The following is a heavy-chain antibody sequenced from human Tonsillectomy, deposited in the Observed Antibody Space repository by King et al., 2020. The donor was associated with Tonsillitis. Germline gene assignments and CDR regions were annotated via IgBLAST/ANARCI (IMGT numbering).Heavy chain of an antibody. CDR3: ARVHISGFGDLGPLDY. V-gene: IGHV3-30-3*01. D-gene: IGHD3-10*01. Sequence: VQLVESGGGVVQPGRSLRLSCAASGFTFSSYAMHWVRQAPGKGLEWVAIISYDGSNKYYADSLKGRFTISRDHSKNPLYLQMDSLRADDTAVYYCARVHISGFGDLGPLDYWGQGTLVTVSS. CDR2: ISYDGSNK. CDR1: GFTFSSYA. J-gene: IGHJ4*02.